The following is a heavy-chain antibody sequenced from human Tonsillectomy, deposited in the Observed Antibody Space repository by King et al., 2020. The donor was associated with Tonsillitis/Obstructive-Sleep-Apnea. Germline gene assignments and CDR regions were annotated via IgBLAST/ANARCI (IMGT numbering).Heavy chain of an antibody. J-gene: IGHJ5*02. CDR1: GYTFTGYY. V-gene: IGHV1-2*04. CDR3: ARGYCSSTSCQGGGWFDP. D-gene: IGHD2-2*01. Sequence: EQLVQSGAEVKKPGASVKVSCKASGYTFTGYYMHWVRQAPGQGLEWMGWINPNSGGTNYAQKFQGWVTMTRDTSISTAYMELSRLRSGDTAVYYCARGYCSSTSCQGGGWFDPWGQGTLVTVSS. CDR2: INPNSGGT.